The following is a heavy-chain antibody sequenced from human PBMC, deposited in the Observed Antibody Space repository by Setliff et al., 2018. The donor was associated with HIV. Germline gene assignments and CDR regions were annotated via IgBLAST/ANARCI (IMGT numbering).Heavy chain of an antibody. V-gene: IGHV4-4*08. Sequence: SETLSLTCTVSGGSISSYYWSWIRQPPGKGLERIGYIYTSGSTNYNPSLKSRVTISVDTSKNQFSLKLSSVTAADTAVYYCARGEARERWLPFWSGYYTTPRGYYYMDVWGKGTTVTVSS. CDR3: ARGEARERWLPFWSGYYTTPRGYYYMDV. CDR2: IYTSGST. J-gene: IGHJ6*03. D-gene: IGHD3-3*01. CDR1: GGSISSYY.